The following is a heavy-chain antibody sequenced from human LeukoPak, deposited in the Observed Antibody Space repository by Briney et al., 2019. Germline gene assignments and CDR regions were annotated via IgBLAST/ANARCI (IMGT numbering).Heavy chain of an antibody. CDR1: GYTFTSYD. D-gene: IGHD3-9*01. CDR2: MNPNSGNT. V-gene: IGHV1-8*01. Sequence: ASVKVSCKASGYTFTSYDINWVRQATGQGLEWMGWMNPNSGNTGYAQKFQGRVTMTRNTSISTAYMELSSLRSEDTAVYYCARPLSPIPGYFDWFGREGDAFDIWGQGTMVTVSS. J-gene: IGHJ3*02. CDR3: ARPLSPIPGYFDWFGREGDAFDI.